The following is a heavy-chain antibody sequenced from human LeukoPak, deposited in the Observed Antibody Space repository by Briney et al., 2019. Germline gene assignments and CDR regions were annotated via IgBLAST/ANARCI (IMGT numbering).Heavy chain of an antibody. Sequence: GESLQISCKGSGYNFTNYWIVWVRQMPGKGLEWMGIIYPGDSDTKYSPSFQGQVIFSADKSISTAYLQWSSLKASDTAMYYCARIGGGDYYYYMDVWGKGTTVTISS. D-gene: IGHD2-21*01. CDR3: ARIGGGDYYYYMDV. CDR2: IYPGDSDT. V-gene: IGHV5-51*01. J-gene: IGHJ6*03. CDR1: GYNFTNYW.